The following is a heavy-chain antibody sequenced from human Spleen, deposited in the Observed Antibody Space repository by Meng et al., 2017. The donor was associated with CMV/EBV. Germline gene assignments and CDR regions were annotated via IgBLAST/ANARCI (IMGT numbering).Heavy chain of an antibody. CDR2: INSDGSNT. CDR1: GFTSSAYP. Sequence: GESLKISCAASGFTSSAYPMIWVRQAPGKGLVWVSHINSDGSNTGYADFVKGRFTTSRDNAKNTLYLQMNSLRAEDTAVYYCARASDHPYFFDSSGLPDYWGQGTLVTVSS. V-gene: IGHV3-74*01. J-gene: IGHJ4*02. D-gene: IGHD3-22*01. CDR3: ARASDHPYFFDSSGLPDY.